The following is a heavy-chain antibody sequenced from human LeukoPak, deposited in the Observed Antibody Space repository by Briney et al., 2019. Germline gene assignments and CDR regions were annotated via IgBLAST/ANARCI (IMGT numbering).Heavy chain of an antibody. D-gene: IGHD4-17*01. Sequence: ASVKVSCKASGYTFTGYYMHWVRQAPGQGLEWMGWINPNSGGTNYAQKFQGRVTMTRDTSISTAYMELSRLRSDDTAVYYCARGLSTVTRRPVELYWGQGTLVTVSS. V-gene: IGHV1-2*02. CDR3: ARGLSTVTRRPVELY. CDR2: INPNSGGT. CDR1: GYTFTGYY. J-gene: IGHJ4*02.